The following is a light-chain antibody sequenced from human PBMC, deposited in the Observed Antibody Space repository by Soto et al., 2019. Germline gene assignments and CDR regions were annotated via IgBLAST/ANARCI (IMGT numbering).Light chain of an antibody. Sequence: EIVLTQSPGTVSFFSGGRATLSFRASQRIGSYLVWYQQKPGQAPRLLMYDASKRAPGIPARFGGSGSGTDFTLTISSLEAEDFAVYYCQQRSNSPFTFGPGTKVDIK. J-gene: IGKJ3*01. V-gene: IGKV3-11*01. CDR2: DAS. CDR1: QRIGSY. CDR3: QQRSNSPFT.